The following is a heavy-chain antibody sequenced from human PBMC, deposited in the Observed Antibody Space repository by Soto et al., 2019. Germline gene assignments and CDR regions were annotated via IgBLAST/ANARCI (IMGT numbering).Heavy chain of an antibody. Sequence: TSVKVSCKASGDTFTSYYIRWVRQAPGQGLEWMGWINPNSGGTNYAQKFQGWFTMTRNTSTITAYIELSRLRSEDTAGYYCASCRRRLRFVELLPYYYGMDVWGQGTTVTVSS. D-gene: IGHD3-3*01. J-gene: IGHJ6*02. CDR1: GDTFTSYY. V-gene: IGHV1-2*04. CDR3: ASCRRRLRFVELLPYYYGMDV. CDR2: INPNSGGT.